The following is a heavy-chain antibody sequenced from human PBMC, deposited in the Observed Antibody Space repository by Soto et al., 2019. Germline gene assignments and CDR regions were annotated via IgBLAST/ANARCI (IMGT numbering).Heavy chain of an antibody. J-gene: IGHJ6*02. Sequence: TGGSLRLSCIASGFTFGDYAMSWVRQAPGKGLEWVGFIRSKAYGVTTEYAASVKGRFTISRDDSKSIAYLQMNSLKTEDTAVYYCTRASIVGATRVYYYYGMDVWGQGTTVTVS. CDR3: TRASIVGATRVYYYYGMDV. V-gene: IGHV3-49*04. D-gene: IGHD1-26*01. CDR2: IRSKAYGVTT. CDR1: GFTFGDYA.